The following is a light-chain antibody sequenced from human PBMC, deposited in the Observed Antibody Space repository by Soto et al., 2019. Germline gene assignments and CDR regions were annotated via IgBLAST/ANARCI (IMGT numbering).Light chain of an antibody. CDR3: QQRSNWPRT. J-gene: IGKJ1*01. CDR1: QNISSY. V-gene: IGKV3-11*01. Sequence: IVLTQSPATLSLSPAERATLSCRASQNISSYLIWYQQKPGQAPRLLMYDVSNRATGIPARFSGSGSGTDFTLTISSLEPEDLAVYYCQQRSNWPRTFGQGTKVDIK. CDR2: DVS.